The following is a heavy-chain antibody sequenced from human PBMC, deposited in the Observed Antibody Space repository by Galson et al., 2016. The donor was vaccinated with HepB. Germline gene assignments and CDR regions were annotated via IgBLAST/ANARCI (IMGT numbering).Heavy chain of an antibody. CDR1: GFTFSRYA. Sequence: SLRLSCAASGFTFSRYAMTWVRQAPGKGLEWVSGLSGSGAETYYADSVKGRFTISRDNSKNTLYLQMNGLRVEDTAVYYCAKDYVGESYLLTQFDYWGQGTPVTISA. V-gene: IGHV3-23*01. CDR3: AKDYVGESYLLTQFDY. CDR2: LSGSGAET. J-gene: IGHJ4*02. D-gene: IGHD3-16*02.